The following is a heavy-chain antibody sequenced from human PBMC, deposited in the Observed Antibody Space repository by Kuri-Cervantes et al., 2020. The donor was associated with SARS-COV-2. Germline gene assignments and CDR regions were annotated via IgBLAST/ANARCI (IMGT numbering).Heavy chain of an antibody. Sequence: GESLKISCAASGFTFSNAWMSWVRQAPGKGLEWVGRIKGKTDGGTTDYAAPVKGRFTISRDDSKNTLYLQMNSLKTEDTAVYYCTTGCSSTSCYRGAGYYYMDVWGKGTTVTVSS. V-gene: IGHV3-15*01. CDR2: IKGKTDGGTT. CDR1: GFTFSNAW. CDR3: TTGCSSTSCYRGAGYYYMDV. J-gene: IGHJ6*03. D-gene: IGHD2-2*02.